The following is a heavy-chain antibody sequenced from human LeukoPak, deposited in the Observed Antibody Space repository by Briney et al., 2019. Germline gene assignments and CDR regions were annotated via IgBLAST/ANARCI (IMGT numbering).Heavy chain of an antibody. Sequence: SETLSLTCAVYGGSFSGYYWSWIRQPPGKGLEWIGEINHSGSTNYNPSLKSRVTISVDTSKNQFSLKLSSVTAADTAVYYCARDSILPPRYYMDVWGKGTTVTISS. D-gene: IGHD3-9*01. CDR2: INHSGST. CDR3: ARDSILPPRYYMDV. CDR1: GGSFSGYY. V-gene: IGHV4-34*01. J-gene: IGHJ6*03.